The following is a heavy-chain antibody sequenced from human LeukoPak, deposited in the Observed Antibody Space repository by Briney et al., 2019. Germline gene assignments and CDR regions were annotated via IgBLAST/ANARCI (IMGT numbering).Heavy chain of an antibody. J-gene: IGHJ6*03. Sequence: SETLSLTCAVYGGSFSGYYWSWIRQPPGKGLEWIGEINHSGSTNYNPSLKSRVTISVDTSKNQFSLKLSSVTAADTAVYYCAREGVDFWSGYFYYYYYMDVWGKGTTVTVSS. CDR2: INHSGST. D-gene: IGHD3-3*01. V-gene: IGHV4-34*01. CDR1: GGSFSGYY. CDR3: AREGVDFWSGYFYYYYYMDV.